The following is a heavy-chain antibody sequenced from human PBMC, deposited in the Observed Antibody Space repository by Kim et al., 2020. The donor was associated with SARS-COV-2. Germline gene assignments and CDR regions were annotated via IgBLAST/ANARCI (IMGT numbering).Heavy chain of an antibody. J-gene: IGHJ4*02. CDR2: IYSGGST. Sequence: GGSLRLSCAASGFTVSSNYMSWVRQAPGKGLEWVSVIYSGGSTYYADSVKGRFTISRDNSKNTLYLQMNSLRAEDTAVYYCARVPGQQLVIGYWGQGTLVTVSS. CDR1: GFTVSSNY. V-gene: IGHV3-66*02. CDR3: ARVPGQQLVIGY. D-gene: IGHD6-13*01.